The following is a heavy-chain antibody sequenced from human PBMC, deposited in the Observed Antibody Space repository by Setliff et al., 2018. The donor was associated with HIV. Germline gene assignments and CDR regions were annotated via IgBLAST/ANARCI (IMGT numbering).Heavy chain of an antibody. CDR1: GFTFSSYW. D-gene: IGHD3-9*01. CDR2: IKQDGSEK. V-gene: IGHV3-7*03. J-gene: IGHJ4*02. CDR3: AREDNYDILTGYSWEYYFDY. Sequence: GGSLRLSCAASGFTFSSYWMSWVRQAPGKGLEWVANIKQDGSEKYYVDSVKGRFTISRDNAKNSLYLQMNSLRAEDTAVYYCAREDNYDILTGYSWEYYFDYWGQGTLVTVSS.